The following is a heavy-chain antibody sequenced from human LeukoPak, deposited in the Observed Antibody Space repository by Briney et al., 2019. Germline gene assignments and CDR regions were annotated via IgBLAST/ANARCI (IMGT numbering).Heavy chain of an antibody. CDR3: ARETYSTRVYYYGMDV. Sequence: ASVKVSCKASGYTFTSYGISWVRQAPGQGLEWMGWISTYNGYASYAQQLQGRVTMTTDTSARTAYIELRSLRSDDTAVYYCARETYSTRVYYYGMDVWGQGTTVTVSS. D-gene: IGHD6-13*01. J-gene: IGHJ6*02. CDR2: ISTYNGYA. V-gene: IGHV1-18*01. CDR1: GYTFTSYG.